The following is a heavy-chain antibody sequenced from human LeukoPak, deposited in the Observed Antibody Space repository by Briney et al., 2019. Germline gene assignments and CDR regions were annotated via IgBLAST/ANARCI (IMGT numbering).Heavy chain of an antibody. D-gene: IGHD6-13*01. V-gene: IGHV5-51*01. CDR1: GYSFTSYW. CDR2: IYPGDSDT. J-gene: IGHJ6*02. Sequence: KPGESLRISCKGSGYSFTSYWIGWVRQMPGKGLEWMGIIYPGDSDTRYSPSFQGQVTISADKSISTAYLQWSSLKASDTAMYYCARGVEYSSSWYSSYYYGMDVWGQGTTVTVSS. CDR3: ARGVEYSSSWYSSYYYGMDV.